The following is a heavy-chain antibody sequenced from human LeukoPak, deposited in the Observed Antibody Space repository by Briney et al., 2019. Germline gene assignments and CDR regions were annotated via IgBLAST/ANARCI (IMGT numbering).Heavy chain of an antibody. CDR2: ITSSSSII. CDR3: ARDKDWVFDI. J-gene: IGHJ3*02. CDR1: GFTFSSYS. V-gene: IGHV3-48*02. D-gene: IGHD2-21*01. Sequence: PGGSLRLSCAASGFTFSSYSMNWVRQAPGKGLEWVSYITSSSSIIYADSVKGRFTISRDNAKNSLYLQMNSLRDEDTAVYYCARDKDWVFDIWGQGTMVTVSS.